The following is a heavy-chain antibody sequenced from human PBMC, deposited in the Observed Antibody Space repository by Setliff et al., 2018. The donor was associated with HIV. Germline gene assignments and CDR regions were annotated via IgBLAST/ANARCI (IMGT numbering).Heavy chain of an antibody. D-gene: IGHD4-4*01. V-gene: IGHV4-39*07. Sequence: KASETLSLTCTVAGGSTSSSSYYWGWIRQPPGMGLEWISSIYHNGNTYYNPSLKSRVTMSVDTSKNQFSLKLSSVTAADTVVYYCATSLITVPPDAFDIWGQGTMVTVSS. J-gene: IGHJ3*02. CDR3: ATSLITVPPDAFDI. CDR1: GGSTSSSSYY. CDR2: IYHNGNT.